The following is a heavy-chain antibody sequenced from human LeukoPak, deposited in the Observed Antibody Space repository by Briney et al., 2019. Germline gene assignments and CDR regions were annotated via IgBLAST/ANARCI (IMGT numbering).Heavy chain of an antibody. CDR2: FDPEDGET. Sequence: ASVKVSCKVSGYTLTELSMHWVRQAPGKGLEWMGGFDPEDGETIYAQKIQGRVTMTEDTSTDTAYMELSSLRSEDTAVYYCAKDPHCSGGSCYSGYWGQGTLVTVSS. CDR3: AKDPHCSGGSCYSGY. V-gene: IGHV1-24*01. J-gene: IGHJ4*02. D-gene: IGHD2-15*01. CDR1: GYTLTELS.